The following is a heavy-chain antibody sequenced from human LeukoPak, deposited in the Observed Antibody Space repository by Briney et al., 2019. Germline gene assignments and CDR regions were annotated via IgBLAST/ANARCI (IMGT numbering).Heavy chain of an antibody. Sequence: ASVKVSCKASGYTFTGYYMHWVRQAPGQGLEWMGWINPNSGGTNYAQKFQGRVTMTRDTSISTAYMELSRLRSDDTAVYYCARVGLIAAAGMSYWGQGTLVTVSS. V-gene: IGHV1-2*02. CDR2: INPNSGGT. CDR1: GYTFTGYY. J-gene: IGHJ4*02. CDR3: ARVGLIAAAGMSY. D-gene: IGHD6-13*01.